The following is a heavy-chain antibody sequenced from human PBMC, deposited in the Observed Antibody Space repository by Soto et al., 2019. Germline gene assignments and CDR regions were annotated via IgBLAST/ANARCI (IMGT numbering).Heavy chain of an antibody. D-gene: IGHD2-8*01. Sequence: NPSETLSLTCAVYGGSFSGYYWSWIRQPPGKGLEWIGEINHSGSTNYNPSLKSRVTISVDTSKNQFSLKLSSVTAADTAVYYCARVKVYGGYDYWGQGTLVTVSS. CDR1: GGSFSGYY. CDR2: INHSGST. J-gene: IGHJ4*02. CDR3: ARVKVYGGYDY. V-gene: IGHV4-34*01.